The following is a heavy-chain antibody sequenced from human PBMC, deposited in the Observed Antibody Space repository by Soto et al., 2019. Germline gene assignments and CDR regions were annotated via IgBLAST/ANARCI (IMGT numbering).Heavy chain of an antibody. CDR1: GFNLRSYG. Sequence: QVQLVESGGGVVQPGRSLRLSCVASGFNLRSYGMHWFRQAPGKGPEWVAVIWYDGSNEKYADSVKGRFTISRDDSRNTLYLQMNGLRAEHTAVYYCARVYANWEWELPGFWGQGTRVTGSS. D-gene: IGHD7-27*01. CDR3: ARVYANWEWELPGF. J-gene: IGHJ4*02. CDR2: IWYDGSNE. V-gene: IGHV3-33*01.